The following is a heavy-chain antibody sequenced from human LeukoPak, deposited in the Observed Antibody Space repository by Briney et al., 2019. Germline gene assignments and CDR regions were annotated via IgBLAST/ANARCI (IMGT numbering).Heavy chain of an antibody. CDR3: ATDDSGSYYPFDY. Sequence: SVKVSCKASGGTFSSDAISWVRQAPGQGLEWMGRIIPIFGIANYAQKFQGRVTITADKSTSTAYMELSSLRSEDTAVYYCATDDSGSYYPFDYWGQGTLVTVSS. D-gene: IGHD1-26*01. CDR2: IIPIFGIA. CDR1: GGTFSSDA. J-gene: IGHJ4*02. V-gene: IGHV1-69*04.